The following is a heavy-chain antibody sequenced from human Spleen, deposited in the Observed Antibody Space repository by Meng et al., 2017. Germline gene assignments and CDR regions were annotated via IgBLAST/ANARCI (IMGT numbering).Heavy chain of an antibody. CDR1: GYIFTSYY. V-gene: IGHV1-2*06. D-gene: IGHD2-21*01. Sequence: VAVGQAGSGLRQPGASVKVSCKASGYIFTSYYIHWVRQAPGQGLEWMGRINPNSGSTKYTETFQGRVTMTRDTSNSTAYMELGSLTSGDTAVYYCARSCGDLICPLDLDYWGQGTLVTVSS. J-gene: IGHJ4*02. CDR2: INPNSGST. CDR3: ARSCGDLICPLDLDY.